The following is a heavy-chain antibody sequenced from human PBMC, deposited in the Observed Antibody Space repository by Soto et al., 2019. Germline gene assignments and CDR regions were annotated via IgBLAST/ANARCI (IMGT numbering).Heavy chain of an antibody. D-gene: IGHD3-10*01. CDR3: VRRAFVRGITRFH. CDR2: LYGNGNT. J-gene: IGHJ4*02. CDR1: GFNVSANY. V-gene: IGHV3-66*01. Sequence: HPVGPLRLSCAVSGFNVSANYMSWVRQAPGKGLEWVSILYGNGNTYYADSVKGGFTISRDISKNTLYLQMSGLRAEDTAVFYCVRRAFVRGITRFHWGQGALVTVSS.